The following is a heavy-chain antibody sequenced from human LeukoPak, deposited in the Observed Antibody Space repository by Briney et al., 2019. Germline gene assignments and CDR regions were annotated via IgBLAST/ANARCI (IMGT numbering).Heavy chain of an antibody. J-gene: IGHJ4*02. CDR2: ISSSSSYI. D-gene: IGHD4-17*01. Sequence: GGSLRLSCAASGFTFSSYSMNWVRQAPGKGLEWVSSISSSSSYIYYADSVKGRFTISRDNAKNSLYLQMNSLKAEDTAVYYCTTDLGDYGDYVRCWGQGILVTVSS. V-gene: IGHV3-21*03. CDR1: GFTFSSYS. CDR3: TTDLGDYGDYVRC.